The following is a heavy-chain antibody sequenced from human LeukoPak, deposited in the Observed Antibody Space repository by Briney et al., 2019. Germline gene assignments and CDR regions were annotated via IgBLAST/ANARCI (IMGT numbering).Heavy chain of an antibody. CDR1: GGSISSSSYY. V-gene: IGHV4-39*07. CDR2: IYYSGST. CDR3: ARDPVAAAGTVPYYYFDY. J-gene: IGHJ4*02. D-gene: IGHD6-13*01. Sequence: PSETLSLTCTVSGGSISSSSYYWGWIRQPPGKGLEWIGSIYYSGSTHYNPSLKSRVTMSVDTSKNQFSLKLSSVTAADTAVYYCARDPVAAAGTVPYYYFDYWGQGTPVTVSS.